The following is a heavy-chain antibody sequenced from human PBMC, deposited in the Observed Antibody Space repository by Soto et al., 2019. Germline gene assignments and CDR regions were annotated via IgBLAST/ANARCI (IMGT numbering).Heavy chain of an antibody. V-gene: IGHV3-23*01. J-gene: IGHJ4*02. CDR2: ISGSGGST. CDR3: AKAHPRSYCSSTSCYVFYDD. Sequence: GSLRLSCAASGFTFSSYAINWVRQPPGKGLEWVSVISGSGGSTYYADSVKGRFTISRDNSKNMLYLQMNSLRAEDTAVYYCAKAHPRSYCSSTSCYVFYDDWGQGTLVTVSS. CDR1: GFTFSSYA. D-gene: IGHD2-2*01.